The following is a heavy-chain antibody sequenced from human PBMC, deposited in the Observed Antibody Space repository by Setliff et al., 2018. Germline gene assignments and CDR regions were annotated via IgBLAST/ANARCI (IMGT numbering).Heavy chain of an antibody. V-gene: IGHV3-23*01. Sequence: GGSLRLSCAASGFTFNRYAMTWVRQAPGKGLEWVSVITDSGIKTYYADSVKGRFTISRDNSKNTLYLQMHSLRAEDMAVYYCAKDKYNWSDGGWFDSWGQGTLVTVSS. J-gene: IGHJ5*01. D-gene: IGHD1-20*01. CDR1: GFTFNRYA. CDR2: ITDSGIKT. CDR3: AKDKYNWSDGGWFDS.